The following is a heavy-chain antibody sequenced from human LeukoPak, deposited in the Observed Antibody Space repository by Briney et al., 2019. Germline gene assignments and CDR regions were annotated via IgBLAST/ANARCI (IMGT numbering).Heavy chain of an antibody. CDR1: GDSFSSVDYY. J-gene: IGHJ4*02. CDR2: IYHSGSA. V-gene: IGHV4-30-2*01. Sequence: SQTLSLTCTVSGDSFSSVDYYWSWIRQPPGKGLEWIGYIYHSGSAYYNPSLKSRVTISVDRSKNQFSLKLSSVTAADTAVFYCARVREAYTNPFFDYWGQGTLVTVSS. D-gene: IGHD4-11*01. CDR3: ARVREAYTNPFFDY.